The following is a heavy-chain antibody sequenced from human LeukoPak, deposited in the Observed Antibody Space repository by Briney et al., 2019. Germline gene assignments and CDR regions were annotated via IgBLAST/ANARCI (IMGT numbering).Heavy chain of an antibody. CDR1: GGSISSYY. CDR3: ARSGYYDFWSGYFPSNYYYYYYMDV. J-gene: IGHJ6*03. Sequence: SETLSLTCTVSGGSISSYYWSWIRQPPGKGLEWIGYIYTSGSTNYNPPLKSRVTISVDTSKNQFSLKLSSVTAADTAVYYCARSGYYDFWSGYFPSNYYYYYYMDVWGKGTTVTVSS. V-gene: IGHV4-4*09. CDR2: IYTSGST. D-gene: IGHD3-3*01.